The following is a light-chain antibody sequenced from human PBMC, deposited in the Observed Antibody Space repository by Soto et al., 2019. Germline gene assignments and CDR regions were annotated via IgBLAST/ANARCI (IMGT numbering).Light chain of an antibody. J-gene: IGKJ1*01. CDR3: QQYGSSGT. CDR2: TAS. V-gene: IGKV1-5*01. CDR1: QTISSW. Sequence: DIQMTQSLSTLSGSVGDRVTITCRASQTISSWLAWYQQKPGKAPKLLIYTASTLQSGVPSRFGGSGSGTEFTLTISRLEPEDFAVYYCQQYGSSGTFGQGTKVDI.